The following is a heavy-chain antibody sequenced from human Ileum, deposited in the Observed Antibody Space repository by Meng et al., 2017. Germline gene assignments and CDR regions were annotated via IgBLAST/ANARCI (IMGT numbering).Heavy chain of an antibody. V-gene: IGHV4-59*01. CDR3: ARDLRDGYNFEGFDI. J-gene: IGHJ3*02. D-gene: IGHD5-24*01. Sequence: GSLRLSWTVSGGSMSRYYWTWIRQPPGKGLEWLGYVYHTGITNYNPSLKTRVTISVDTSKNQFSLKLSSVTAAETAVYYCARDLRDGYNFEGFDIWGQGTMVTVSS. CDR2: VYHTGIT. CDR1: GGSMSRYY.